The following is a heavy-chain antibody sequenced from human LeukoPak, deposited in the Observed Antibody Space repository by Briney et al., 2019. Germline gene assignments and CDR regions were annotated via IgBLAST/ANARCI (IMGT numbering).Heavy chain of an antibody. Sequence: ASVKVSCKASGGTFSSYTISWVRQAPGQGLEWMGRIIPILGIANYAQKFQGRVTITADKSTSTAYMELSSLRSEDTAVYYCARDLVGVPAAIRLVYDGVFDYWGQGTLVTVSS. V-gene: IGHV1-69*04. J-gene: IGHJ4*02. CDR1: GGTFSSYT. CDR2: IIPILGIA. D-gene: IGHD2-2*02. CDR3: ARDLVGVPAAIRLVYDGVFDY.